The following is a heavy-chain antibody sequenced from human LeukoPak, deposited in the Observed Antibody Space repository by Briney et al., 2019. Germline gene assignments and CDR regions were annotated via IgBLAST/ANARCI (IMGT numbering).Heavy chain of an antibody. V-gene: IGHV1-18*01. CDR2: ISAYNGNT. Sequence: GASVKVSCKASGYTFTSYGISWVRQAPGQGLEWMGWISAYNGNTNYAQKLQGRVTMTTDTSTSTAYMELRSLRSDDTAVYYCARTIGTIFGVVIENFYYYYMDVWGKGTTVTVSS. J-gene: IGHJ6*03. CDR3: ARTIGTIFGVVIENFYYYYMDV. D-gene: IGHD3-3*01. CDR1: GYTFTSYG.